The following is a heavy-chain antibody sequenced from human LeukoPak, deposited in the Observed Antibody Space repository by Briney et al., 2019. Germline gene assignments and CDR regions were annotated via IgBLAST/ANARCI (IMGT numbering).Heavy chain of an antibody. V-gene: IGHV1-69*01. CDR1: GGTFSSYA. D-gene: IGHD2-2*01. J-gene: IGHJ5*02. Sequence: SVKVSCKASGGTFSSYAISWVRQAPGQGLEWMGGIIPIFGTANYAQKFQGRVTITADESPSTAYMELSSLRSEDTAVYYCARDNEGCSSTSCNNWFDPWGQGTLVTVSS. CDR3: ARDNEGCSSTSCNNWFDP. CDR2: IIPIFGTA.